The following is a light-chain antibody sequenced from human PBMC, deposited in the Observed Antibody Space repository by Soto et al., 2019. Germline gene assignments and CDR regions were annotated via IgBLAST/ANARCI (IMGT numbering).Light chain of an antibody. J-gene: IGKJ1*01. CDR2: GAS. CDR3: QRYSSSPWT. CDR1: QSVGSNY. Sequence: EIVLTQSPGTLSLSPGERATLSCRASQSVGSNYLAWYQQKPGQAPRLLIYGASNRATGIPDRFSGSGSGTEFTLTISRLEPEDFEVYYCQRYSSSPWTFGQGTKVEIK. V-gene: IGKV3-20*01.